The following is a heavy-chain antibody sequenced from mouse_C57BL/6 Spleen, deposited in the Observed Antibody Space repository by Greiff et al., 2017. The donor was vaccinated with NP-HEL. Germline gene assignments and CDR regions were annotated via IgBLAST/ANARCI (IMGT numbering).Heavy chain of an antibody. V-gene: IGHV2-9-1*01. Sequence: VKLVESGPGLVAPSQSLSITCTVSGFSFTSYAISWVRQPPGKGLEWLGVIWTGGGTNYNSALKSRLSISEDNSKSQVFLKMNSLQTDDTARYYCARNGRDSNYAMDYWGQGTSVTVSS. J-gene: IGHJ4*01. CDR3: ARNGRDSNYAMDY. CDR2: IWTGGGT. D-gene: IGHD2-5*01. CDR1: GFSFTSYA.